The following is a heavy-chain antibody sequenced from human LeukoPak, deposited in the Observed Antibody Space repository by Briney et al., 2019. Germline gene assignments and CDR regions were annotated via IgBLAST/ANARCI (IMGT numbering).Heavy chain of an antibody. CDR1: GGSISSSSYY. V-gene: IGHV4-39*07. Sequence: SETLSLTCTVSGGSISSSSYYWVWIRQPPGKGLEWIGNIFHSGTTYYKPSLKSRVTISVDTSKNHFSLKLSSATAADTAIYFCARAVRWFGELSQIDYWGQGTLVTVSS. CDR3: ARAVRWFGELSQIDY. CDR2: IFHSGTT. J-gene: IGHJ4*02. D-gene: IGHD3-10*01.